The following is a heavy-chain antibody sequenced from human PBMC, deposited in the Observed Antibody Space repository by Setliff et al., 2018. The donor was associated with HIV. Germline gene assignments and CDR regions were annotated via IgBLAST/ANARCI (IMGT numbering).Heavy chain of an antibody. CDR1: GFSFRSYW. V-gene: IGHV3-74*01. D-gene: IGHD5-12*01. J-gene: IGHJ4*02. CDR2: INGDGSST. Sequence: PGGSLRLSCEASGFSFRSYWMHWVRQSPGKGLVWVSKINGDGSSTDYAVSVKGRFTISRDNARNTLYLEMNSLRAEDTAVYYCARAPIVAPFDLWGQGTLVTSPQ. CDR3: ARAPIVAPFDL.